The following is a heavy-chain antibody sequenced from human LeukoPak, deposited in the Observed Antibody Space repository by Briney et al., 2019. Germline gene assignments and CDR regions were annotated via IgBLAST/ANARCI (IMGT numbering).Heavy chain of an antibody. V-gene: IGHV4-39*01. CDR1: GASIITTNYY. CDR2: ISYSGNA. J-gene: IGHJ4*02. CDR3: ARNLGQTWGTVTTDLWYFDH. Sequence: PSETLSLTCTVSGASIITTNYYWGWIRQPPGKGLEWIGRISYSGNAYYNPSLRSRLSISMDASKNQFSLKVRSVTAADTAVYYCARNLGQTWGTVTTDLWYFDHWGQGTLVPVSS. D-gene: IGHD4-11*01.